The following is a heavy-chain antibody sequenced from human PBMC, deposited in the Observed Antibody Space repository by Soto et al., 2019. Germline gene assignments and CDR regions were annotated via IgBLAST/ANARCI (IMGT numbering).Heavy chain of an antibody. V-gene: IGHV3-33*01. CDR1: GFAFSSHG. J-gene: IGHJ5*01. CDR3: AGDDDYDDNGLDS. D-gene: IGHD4-17*01. Sequence: QVQLVESGGGVVQPGRSLRLSCAASGFAFSSHGMHWVRQAPGKGLEWVAVIVREGSEKHYADSVKGRFTISRDNSKNTLYLEMNSLRAEDTAVYYCAGDDDYDDNGLDSWGQGTLVTVSS. CDR2: IVREGSEK.